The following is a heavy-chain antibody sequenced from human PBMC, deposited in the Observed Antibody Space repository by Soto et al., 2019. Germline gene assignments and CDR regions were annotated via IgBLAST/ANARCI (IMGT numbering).Heavy chain of an antibody. CDR1: GFTFSSYG. CDR2: IWYDGSSK. Sequence: GGSLRLSCAASGFTFSSYGMHWVRQAPGKGLEWVAVIWYDGSSKYYADSVKGRFTISRDNSKNTLYLQMNSLRAEDTAVYYCARGYGDPRGGSYYYGMDVWGQGTTVTVS. D-gene: IGHD4-17*01. CDR3: ARGYGDPRGGSYYYGMDV. J-gene: IGHJ6*02. V-gene: IGHV3-33*01.